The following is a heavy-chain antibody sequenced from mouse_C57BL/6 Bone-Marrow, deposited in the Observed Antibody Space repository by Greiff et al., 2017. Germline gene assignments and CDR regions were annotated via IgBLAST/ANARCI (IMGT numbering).Heavy chain of an antibody. D-gene: IGHD2-4*01. CDR2: ISNGGGST. CDR1: GFTFSDYY. V-gene: IGHV5-12*01. J-gene: IGHJ4*01. CDR3: ARLPLYYDYDGYAMVY. Sequence: EVKLMESGGGLVQPGGSLKLSCAASGFTFSDYYMYWVRQTPEKRLEWVANISNGGGSTYYPDTVKGRFTISRDNAKNTLYLQMSRLKSEDTAMYYCARLPLYYDYDGYAMVYWGQGTSVTVSS.